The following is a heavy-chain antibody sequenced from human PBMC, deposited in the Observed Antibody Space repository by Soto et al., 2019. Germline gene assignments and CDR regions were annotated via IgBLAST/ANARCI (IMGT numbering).Heavy chain of an antibody. V-gene: IGHV2-26*01. CDR3: ARIRGVATDYYYGMDV. CDR1: GFSLSNARMG. Sequence: QVTSKESGPVLVKPTETLTLTCTVSGFSLSNARMGVSWIRQPPGKALEWLAHIFSNDEKSYSTSLKSRLTISKDTSKSQVVLTMTNMDPVDTATYYCARIRGVATDYYYGMDVWGQGTTVTVSS. CDR2: IFSNDEK. J-gene: IGHJ6*02. D-gene: IGHD5-12*01.